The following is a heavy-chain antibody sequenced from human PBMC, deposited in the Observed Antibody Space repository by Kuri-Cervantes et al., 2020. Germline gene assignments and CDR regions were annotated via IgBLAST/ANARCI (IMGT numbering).Heavy chain of an antibody. CDR2: ISYDGSNK. CDR1: GFTFSNFV. CDR3: ARGDYYDTSGPQEISWYFDL. Sequence: GESLKISCAASGFTFSNFVMHWVRQAPGKGLEWVAVISYDGSNKYYADSVKGRFTISRDNSKNTLYLQMNSLRAEDTAVYYCARGDYYDTSGPQEISWYFDLWGRGTLVTVSS. J-gene: IGHJ2*01. D-gene: IGHD3-22*01. V-gene: IGHV3-30*01.